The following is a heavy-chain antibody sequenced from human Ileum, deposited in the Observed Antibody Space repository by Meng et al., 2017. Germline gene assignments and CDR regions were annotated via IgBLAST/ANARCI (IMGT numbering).Heavy chain of an antibody. J-gene: IGHJ4*02. CDR1: GDAISRRDW. D-gene: IGHD2-21*01. CDR3: VRNEGYSLGD. V-gene: IGHV4-4*02. Sequence: QVQLQESGPGLVKPSGRLSLTCAVSGDAISRRDWWSWVRQPPGKGLEWIGEISQESGRTNYNPPLKSRFTISLDKSKNQFSLNLNSVTAADTAVYYCVRNEGYSLGDWGQGTLVTVSS. CDR2: ISQESGRT.